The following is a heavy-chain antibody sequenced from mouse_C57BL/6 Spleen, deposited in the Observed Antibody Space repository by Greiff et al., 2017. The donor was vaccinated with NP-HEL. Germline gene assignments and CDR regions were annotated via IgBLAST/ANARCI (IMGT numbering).Heavy chain of an antibody. D-gene: IGHD1-1*02. Sequence: QVQLKQPGAELVRPGTSVKLSCKASGYTFTSYWMHWVKQRPGQGLEWIGVIDPSDSYTNYNQKFKGKATLTVDTSSSTAYMQLSSLTSEDSAVYYCARGDYPVQWGQGTTLTVSS. CDR1: GYTFTSYW. CDR3: ARGDYPVQ. V-gene: IGHV1-59*01. J-gene: IGHJ2*01. CDR2: IDPSDSYT.